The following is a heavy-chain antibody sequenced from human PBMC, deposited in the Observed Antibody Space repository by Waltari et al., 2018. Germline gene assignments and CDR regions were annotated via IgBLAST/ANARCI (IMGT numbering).Heavy chain of an antibody. CDR3: ARRLDEGSGSYYRGAFDI. J-gene: IGHJ3*02. CDR2: IYYSGST. V-gene: IGHV4-39*07. D-gene: IGHD3-10*01. Sequence: QLQLQESGPGLVKPSETLSLTCTVSGGSISRSSYYWGWIRQPPGRGLEWIGSIYYSGSTSYNPSRKSGVTISVDTSKNQFSLKRSSVTAADTAVYYCARRLDEGSGSYYRGAFDIWGQGTMVTVSS. CDR1: GGSISRSSYY.